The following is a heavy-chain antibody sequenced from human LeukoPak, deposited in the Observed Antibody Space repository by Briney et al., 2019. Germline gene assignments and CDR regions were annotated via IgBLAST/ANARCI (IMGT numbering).Heavy chain of an antibody. CDR1: GFTFSNYA. V-gene: IGHV3-23*01. Sequence: GGSLRLSCVASGFTFSNYAMTWVRQAPGKGLECVSVISGDGGTTLHADSVKGRFTISRDNSKTTLYLEMNSLRDDDTAVYYCAKGQSCHDSSGYHRWGQGTLVTVSS. J-gene: IGHJ4*02. CDR3: AKGQSCHDSSGYHR. CDR2: ISGDGGTT. D-gene: IGHD3-22*01.